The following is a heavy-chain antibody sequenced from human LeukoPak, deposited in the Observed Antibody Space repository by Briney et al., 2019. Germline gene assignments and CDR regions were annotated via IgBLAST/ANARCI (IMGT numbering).Heavy chain of an antibody. V-gene: IGHV4-34*01. CDR3: ARGVLLWFGELSPRYWFDP. CDR1: GGSFSGYY. D-gene: IGHD3-10*01. Sequence: PSETLSLTCAVYGGSFSGYYWSWIRQPPGKGLEWIGEINHSGSTNYNPSLKGRVTISVDTSKNQFSLKLSSVTAADTAVYYCARGVLLWFGELSPRYWFDPWGQGTLVTVSS. CDR2: INHSGST. J-gene: IGHJ5*02.